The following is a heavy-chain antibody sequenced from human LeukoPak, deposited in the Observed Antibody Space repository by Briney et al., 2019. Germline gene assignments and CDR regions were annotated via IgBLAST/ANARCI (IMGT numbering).Heavy chain of an antibody. CDR1: GFTFSSYS. Sequence: KSGGSLRLSCAASGFTFSSYSMNWVRQAPGKGLEWVSSISSSSSYIYYADSVKGRFSISRDNAKNSLYLQMNSLTAEDTAVYYCARVVVVVVAATRVDWFDPWGQGTLVTVSS. J-gene: IGHJ5*02. CDR2: ISSSSSYI. D-gene: IGHD2-15*01. V-gene: IGHV3-21*01. CDR3: ARVVVVVVAATRVDWFDP.